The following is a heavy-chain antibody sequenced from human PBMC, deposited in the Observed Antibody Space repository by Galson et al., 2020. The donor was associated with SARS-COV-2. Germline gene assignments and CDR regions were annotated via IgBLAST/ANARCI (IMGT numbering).Heavy chain of an antibody. D-gene: IGHD3-3*01. CDR3: ATYGESFWTGHYYGMDV. CDR2: IYSGGDT. CDR1: GFSVRNNY. V-gene: IGHV3-53*01. Sequence: GGSLRLSCAASGFSVRNNYMNWVRQAPGKGLEWVSVIYSGGDTHYGDSVKGRFTISRDNSKNTLHLQMNSLRVEDTAIYYCATYGESFWTGHYYGMDVWGQGTMVTVSS. J-gene: IGHJ6*02.